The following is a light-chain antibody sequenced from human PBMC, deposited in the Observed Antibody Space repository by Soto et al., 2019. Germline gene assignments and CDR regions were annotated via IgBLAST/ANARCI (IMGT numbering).Light chain of an antibody. V-gene: IGKV1-39*01. CDR2: AAS. CDR1: QRISTN. Sequence: DVQMTQSPSSLSASVGDRVTISCRASQRISTNLNCYQQKPGKAPVLLIYAASSLQGGVPSRFSGSGSVTDFTLTITSLQPEDIATYYCQQSYTTPYTFGQGTKLEIE. J-gene: IGKJ2*01. CDR3: QQSYTTPYT.